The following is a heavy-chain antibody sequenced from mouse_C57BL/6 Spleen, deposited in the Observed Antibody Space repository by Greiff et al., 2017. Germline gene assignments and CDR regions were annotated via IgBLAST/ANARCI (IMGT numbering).Heavy chain of an antibody. J-gene: IGHJ3*01. D-gene: IGHD2-4*01. CDR1: GFTFSDYY. V-gene: IGHV5-16*01. CDR2: INYDGSST. CDR3: ARDTGYDYDGPGFAY. Sequence: EVKLMESEGGLVQPGSSMKLSCTASGFTFSDYYMAWVRQVPEKGLEWVANINYDGSSTYYLDSLKSRFIISRDNAKNILYLQMSSLKSEDTATYYCARDTGYDYDGPGFAYWGQGTLVTVSA.